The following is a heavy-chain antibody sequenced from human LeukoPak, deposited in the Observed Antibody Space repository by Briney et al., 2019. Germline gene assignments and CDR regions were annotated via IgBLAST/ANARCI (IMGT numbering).Heavy chain of an antibody. CDR2: INAGNGNT. CDR3: ARAKGIAAADTFRFVPTGGAFDI. CDR1: GYTFTSYA. V-gene: IGHV1-3*01. Sequence: ASVKVSCKASGYTFTSYAMHWVRQAPGQRLEWMGWINAGNGNTKYSQKFQGRVTITRDTSASTAYMELRSLRSDDTAVYYCARAKGIAAADTFRFVPTGGAFDIWGQGTMVTVSS. J-gene: IGHJ3*02. D-gene: IGHD6-13*01.